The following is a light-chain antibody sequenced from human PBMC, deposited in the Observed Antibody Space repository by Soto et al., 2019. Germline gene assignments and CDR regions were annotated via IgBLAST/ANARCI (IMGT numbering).Light chain of an antibody. CDR3: SSCACSSTLHVV. V-gene: IGLV2-14*03. CDR1: TSDVDDYNF. J-gene: IGLJ2*01. CDR2: DFI. Sequence: QSALTQPASVSGSPGQSITIPCTVATSDVDDYNFVSWYQQHPGKAPKLMIFDFINRPSGVSDRFSGSKSGNTASLTISGHQPEDEADYYCSSCACSSTLHVVFGGGTKVTVL.